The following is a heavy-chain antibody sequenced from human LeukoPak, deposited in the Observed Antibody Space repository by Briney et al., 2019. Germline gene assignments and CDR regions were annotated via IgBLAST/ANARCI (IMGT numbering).Heavy chain of an antibody. V-gene: IGHV4-30-4*08. J-gene: IGHJ5*02. D-gene: IGHD2-2*01. CDR1: GGSISSGDYY. CDR3: ARVPAALNWFDP. Sequence: SQTLSLTCTVSGGSISSGDYYWSWIRQPPGKGLEWIGYIYYSGSTYYNPSLKSRVTISVDTSKNQFSLKLSSVTAADTAAYYCARVPAALNWFDPWGQGTLVTVSS. CDR2: IYYSGST.